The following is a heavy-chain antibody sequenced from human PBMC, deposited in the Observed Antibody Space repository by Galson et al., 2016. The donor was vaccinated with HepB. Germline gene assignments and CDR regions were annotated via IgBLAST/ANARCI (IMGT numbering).Heavy chain of an antibody. CDR2: INPNGGST. D-gene: IGHD1-7*01. CDR1: GYTFTDYYF. Sequence: SVKVSCKASGYTFTDYYFMYWVRQAPGQGLEWIGRINPNGGSTSYDQKFQGRVTMSRDTSTSTVYMYLSSLRSEDTAVYYCARGKLELRIDFWGQGTLVTVSS. CDR3: ARGKLELRIDF. V-gene: IGHV1-46*01. J-gene: IGHJ4*02.